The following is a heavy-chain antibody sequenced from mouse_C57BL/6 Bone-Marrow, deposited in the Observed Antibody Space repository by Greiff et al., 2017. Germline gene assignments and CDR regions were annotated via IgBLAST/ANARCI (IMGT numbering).Heavy chain of an antibody. V-gene: IGHV1-63*01. CDR1: GYTFTNYW. J-gene: IGHJ1*03. D-gene: IGHD1-1*01. CDR2: IYPGGGYT. CDR3: ARVTTVVATDWYFDV. Sequence: QLQQSGAELVRPGTSVKMSCKASGYTFTNYWIGWAKQRPGHGLEWIGDIYPGGGYTNYNEKFKGKATLTADKSSSTAYMQFSSLTSEDSAIYYCARVTTVVATDWYFDVWGTGTTVTVSS.